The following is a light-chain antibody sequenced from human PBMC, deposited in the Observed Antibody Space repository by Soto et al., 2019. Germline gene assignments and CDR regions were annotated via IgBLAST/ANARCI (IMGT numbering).Light chain of an antibody. CDR3: CSYTTTPTHVL. J-gene: IGLJ3*02. CDR1: SSDVGDYPY. CDR2: DVN. Sequence: QSALTQPASVSGSPEQSITISCTGTSSDVGDYPYVSWYQQHPGKAPKVVIYDVNKRPSGASDRFSGSKSGNTASLTISGLQAEDEADYYCCSYTTTPTHVLFGGGTKRTVL. V-gene: IGLV2-14*03.